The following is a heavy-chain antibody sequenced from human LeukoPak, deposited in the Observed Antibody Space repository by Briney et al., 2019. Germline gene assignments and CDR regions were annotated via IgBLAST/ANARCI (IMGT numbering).Heavy chain of an antibody. CDR3: ASRTVTRERGYYYYYYMDV. J-gene: IGHJ6*03. V-gene: IGHV4-39*01. CDR2: IYYSGST. Sequence: SETLSLTCTVSGGSISSYYWSWIRQPPGKGLEWIGSIYYSGSTYYNPSLKSRVTISVDTSKNQFSLKLSSVTAADTAVYYCASRTVTRERGYYYYYYMDVWGKGTTVTISS. D-gene: IGHD4-17*01. CDR1: GGSISSYY.